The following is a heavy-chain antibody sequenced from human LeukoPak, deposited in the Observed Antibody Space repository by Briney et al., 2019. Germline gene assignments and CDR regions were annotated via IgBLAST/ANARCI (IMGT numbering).Heavy chain of an antibody. CDR1: GGSISSGSDY. CDR3: ARESLGPPYYFDY. D-gene: IGHD1-26*01. CDR2: IYTSGST. V-gene: IGHV4-61*02. Sequence: SQTLSLTCNVSGGSISSGSDYWSWIRQPAGKGLEWIGRIYTSGSTNYNPSLKSRVTISVDTSKNQISLKLTSVTAADTAVYYCARESLGPPYYFDYWGQGTLVTVSS. J-gene: IGHJ4*02.